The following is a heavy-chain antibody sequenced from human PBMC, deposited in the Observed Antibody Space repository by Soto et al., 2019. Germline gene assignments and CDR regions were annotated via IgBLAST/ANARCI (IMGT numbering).Heavy chain of an antibody. CDR3: ARASTYYYDSSGYLGIDY. D-gene: IGHD3-22*01. V-gene: IGHV3-33*01. Sequence: GGSLRLSCAASGFTFSSYGMHWVRQAPGKGLEWVAVIWYDGSNKYYADSVKGRFTISRDNSKNTLYLQMNSLRAEDTAVYYCARASTYYYDSSGYLGIDYWGQGTLVTVS. J-gene: IGHJ4*02. CDR2: IWYDGSNK. CDR1: GFTFSSYG.